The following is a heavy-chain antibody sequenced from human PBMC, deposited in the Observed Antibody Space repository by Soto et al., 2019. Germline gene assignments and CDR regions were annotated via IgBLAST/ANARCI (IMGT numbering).Heavy chain of an antibody. Sequence: GASVKVSCKASGYTFTIYYMHWVRQAPGQGLEWMGIINPSGGSTSYAQKFQGRVTMTRDTSTSTVYMELNSLKSEDTAVDYCARGPPPDYGDYEPGSYYGMDFWGHESTVTVSS. D-gene: IGHD4-17*01. CDR2: INPSGGST. J-gene: IGHJ6*02. CDR3: ARGPPPDYGDYEPGSYYGMDF. CDR1: GYTFTIYY. V-gene: IGHV1-46*01.